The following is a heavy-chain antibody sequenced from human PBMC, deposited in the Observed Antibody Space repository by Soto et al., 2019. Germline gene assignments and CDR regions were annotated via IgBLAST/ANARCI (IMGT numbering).Heavy chain of an antibody. CDR1: GLCFSRYA. Sequence: GSLRVSCGAWGLCFSRYAMYWVRQAPGKGLEYVSAINSNGGSTYYANSVKGRFTISRDNSKNTLYLQMGSLRAEEMAVYYCARALGYALDICAQGTTVTVSS. CDR3: ARALGYALDI. V-gene: IGHV3-64*01. J-gene: IGHJ3*02. CDR2: INSNGGST. D-gene: IGHD7-27*01.